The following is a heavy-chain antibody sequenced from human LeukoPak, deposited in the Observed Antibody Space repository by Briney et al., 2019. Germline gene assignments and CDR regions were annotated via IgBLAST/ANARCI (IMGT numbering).Heavy chain of an antibody. CDR3: ARGSLRFYHMDV. J-gene: IGHJ6*03. D-gene: IGHD3-3*01. CDR1: GGSISSTNW. V-gene: IGHV4-4*02. Sequence: SETLSLTCTVSGGSISSTNWWSWVRQPPGKGLEWIGEISHSGRTNYNPSLKSRVTISLDKSKNQFSLKLSSVTAADTAVYYCARGSLRFYHMDVWGKGTTVTVSS. CDR2: ISHSGRT.